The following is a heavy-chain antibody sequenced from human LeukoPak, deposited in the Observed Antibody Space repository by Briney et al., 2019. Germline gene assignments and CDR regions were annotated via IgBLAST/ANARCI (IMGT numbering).Heavy chain of an antibody. CDR1: GYSFTSYW. D-gene: IGHD5-12*01. CDR2: IYPGDSDT. V-gene: IGHV5-51*01. J-gene: IGHJ4*02. CDR3: ARRGRRGYSGYDLLDY. Sequence: GESLKISCKGSGYSFTSYWIGWVRQMPGKGLEWMGIIYPGDSDTRYSPSFQGQVTISADKSISTAYLQWSSLKASDTAMYYCARRGRRGYSGYDLLDYWGREPWSPSPQ.